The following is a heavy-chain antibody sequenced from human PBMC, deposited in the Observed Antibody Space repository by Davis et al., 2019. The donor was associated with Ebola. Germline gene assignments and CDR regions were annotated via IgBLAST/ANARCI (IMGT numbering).Heavy chain of an antibody. V-gene: IGHV7-4-1*02. CDR2: INTNTGNP. D-gene: IGHD3-10*01. CDR3: ASRGSGSRDYYYYGMDV. CDR1: GYSFTYYA. J-gene: IGHJ6*02. Sequence: AASVKVSCKASGYSFTYYAMNWVRQAPGQGLEWMGWINTNTGNPTYAQGFTGRFVLSFDTSVSTAFLQISSLKAEDTGVYYCASRGSGSRDYYYYGMDVWGQGTTVIDSS.